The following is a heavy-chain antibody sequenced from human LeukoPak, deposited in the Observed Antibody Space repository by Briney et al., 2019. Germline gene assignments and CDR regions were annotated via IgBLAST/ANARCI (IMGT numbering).Heavy chain of an antibody. CDR2: INWNGGST. CDR1: GFTFDDYG. Sequence: GGSLRLSCAASGFTFDDYGMSWVRQAPGKGLEWVSGINWNGGSTGYADSVKGRFTISRDNAKNSLYLQMNSLRAEDTALYYCAKDYYSSGYYYYAMDVWGRGTTVTVSS. CDR3: AKDYYSSGYYYYAMDV. D-gene: IGHD6-19*01. V-gene: IGHV3-20*04. J-gene: IGHJ6*02.